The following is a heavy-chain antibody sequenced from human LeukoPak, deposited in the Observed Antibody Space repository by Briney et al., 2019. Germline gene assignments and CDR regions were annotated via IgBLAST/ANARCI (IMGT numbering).Heavy chain of an antibody. J-gene: IGHJ4*02. CDR3: ARDRDCGDGGCYPHFDY. V-gene: IGHV3-7*01. D-gene: IGHD2-15*01. CDR2: IRQDGSDE. CDR1: GFTFSSNW. Sequence: PGGSLRLSCAASGFTFSSNWMSWVRQAPGKGLGWVANIRQDGSDEYYMDSVKGRFTISRDNAKNSLSLQMNSLRVEDTAVYYCARDRDCGDGGCYPHFDYWGQGVRVTVSS.